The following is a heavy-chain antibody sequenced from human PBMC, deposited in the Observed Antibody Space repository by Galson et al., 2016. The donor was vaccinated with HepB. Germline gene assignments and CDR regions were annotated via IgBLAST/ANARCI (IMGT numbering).Heavy chain of an antibody. V-gene: IGHV3-33*08. CDR2: IWYDGSNK. CDR3: ARSPSIAAAGTYYYYGMDV. CDR1: GFTFSSFG. D-gene: IGHD6-13*01. Sequence: SLRLSCAASGFTFSSFGMHWVRQAPGKGLEWVAVIWYDGSNKYYADSVKGRFTISRDNSKNTLYLQMNSLRAEDTAVYYCARSPSIAAAGTYYYYGMDVWGQGTTVTVSS. J-gene: IGHJ6*02.